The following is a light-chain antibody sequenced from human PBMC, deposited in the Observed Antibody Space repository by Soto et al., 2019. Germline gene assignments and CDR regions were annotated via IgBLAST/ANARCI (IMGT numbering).Light chain of an antibody. Sequence: QSVLTEAASVSVSPGQSITISCTGTSSDVGGYDYVSWNQLHPGKAPKLMVFEVSNRPSGVSYRFSGSKSGNTASLTISGLQAEDEADYFCSSYSISTAYLFGTGTKV. CDR3: SSYSISTAYL. CDR1: SSDVGGYDY. CDR2: EVS. J-gene: IGLJ1*01. V-gene: IGLV2-14*01.